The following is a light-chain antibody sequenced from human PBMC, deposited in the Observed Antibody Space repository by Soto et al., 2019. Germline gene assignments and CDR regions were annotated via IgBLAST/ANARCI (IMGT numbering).Light chain of an antibody. Sequence: DIQMSQSPSSLSASVGDRVTITCRASQSISSYLNWYQQKPGKAPKLLIYAASSLQSGVPSRFSGSGSGTDFTLTISRLQPEDFATYYCHQSYSTSWTFGQGTKVDIK. CDR1: QSISSY. J-gene: IGKJ1*01. CDR3: HQSYSTSWT. V-gene: IGKV1-39*01. CDR2: AAS.